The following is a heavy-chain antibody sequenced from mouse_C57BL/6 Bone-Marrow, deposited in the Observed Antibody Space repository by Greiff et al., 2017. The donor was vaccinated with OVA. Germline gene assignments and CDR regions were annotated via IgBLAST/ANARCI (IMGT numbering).Heavy chain of an antibody. CDR3: ARHRGGYYFDY. V-gene: IGHV1-54*01. CDR1: GYAFTNYL. CDR2: INPGSGGT. J-gene: IGHJ2*01. Sequence: LQESGAELVRPGTSVKVSCKASGYAFTNYLIEWVKQRPGQGLEWIGVINPGSGGTNYNEKFKGKATLTADKSSSTAYMQLSSLTSEDSAVYFCARHRGGYYFDYWGQGTTLTVSS.